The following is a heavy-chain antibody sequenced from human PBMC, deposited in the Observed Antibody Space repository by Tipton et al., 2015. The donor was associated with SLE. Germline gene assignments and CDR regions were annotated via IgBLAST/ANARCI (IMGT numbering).Heavy chain of an antibody. CDR2: INHSGST. D-gene: IGHD3-10*01. CDR1: GGSFSGYY. CDR3: ARDLPGGY. J-gene: IGHJ4*02. Sequence: TLSLTCAVYGGSFSGYYWSWVRQPPGKGLEWIGEINHSGSTNYNPSLKSRVTISVDTSKNQFSLKLSSVTAADTAVYYCARDLPGGYWGQGTLVTVSS. V-gene: IGHV4-34*01.